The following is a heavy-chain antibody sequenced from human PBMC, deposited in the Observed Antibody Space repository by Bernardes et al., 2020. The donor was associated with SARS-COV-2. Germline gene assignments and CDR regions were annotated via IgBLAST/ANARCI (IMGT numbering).Heavy chain of an antibody. CDR3: AREYYSNPDY. D-gene: IGHD2-2*01. CDR2: ISSGSDYI. V-gene: IGHV3-11*06. CDR1: GFPFSDWY. Sequence: GGSLRLSCAASGFPFSDWYMSWIRPAPGKGLGWVSFISSGSDYIAYAESVKGRFTISRDNAKNSLYLQMNSLTAEDSAMYYCAREYYSNPDYWGQGTLVTVSS. J-gene: IGHJ4*02.